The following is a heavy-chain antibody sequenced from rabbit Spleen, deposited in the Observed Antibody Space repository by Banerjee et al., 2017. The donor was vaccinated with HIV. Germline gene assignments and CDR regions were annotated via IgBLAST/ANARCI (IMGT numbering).Heavy chain of an antibody. Sequence: QSLEESGGDLVKPGASLTLTCTASGFSFSAGYYMCWVRQAPGKGLEWIACIYAGSSGFTYSATWAKGRFTCSKASSTTVTLQMTSLTAADTATYFCARDKVYYSYGYAGYDYPYDWLDLWGPGTLVTVS. CDR2: IYAGSSGFT. V-gene: IGHV1S40*01. CDR1: GFSFSAGYY. CDR3: ARDKVYYSYGYAGYDYPYDWLDL. D-gene: IGHD6-1*01. J-gene: IGHJ5*01.